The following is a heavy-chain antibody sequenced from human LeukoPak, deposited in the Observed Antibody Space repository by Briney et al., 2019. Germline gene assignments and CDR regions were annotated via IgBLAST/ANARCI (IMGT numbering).Heavy chain of an antibody. D-gene: IGHD3-22*01. CDR2: MNPNSGNA. V-gene: IGHV1-8*01. Sequence: ASVKVSCKASGYTFTSYDINWVRQATGQGLEWMGWMNPNSGNAGYAQKFQGRVTMTRNTSISTAYMELSSLRSEDTAVYYCARARDYYDSSGYSHDDFDYWGQGTRVTVSS. CDR1: GYTFTSYD. CDR3: ARARDYYDSSGYSHDDFDY. J-gene: IGHJ4*02.